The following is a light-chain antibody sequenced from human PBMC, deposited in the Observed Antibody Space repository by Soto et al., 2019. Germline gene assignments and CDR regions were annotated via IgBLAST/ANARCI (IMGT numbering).Light chain of an antibody. J-gene: IGLJ2*01. CDR3: SSYISSSTLVI. Sequence: QSALTQPASVSGSPGQSITISCTGTSSDVGGYNYVSWYQHHPGKAPKLMIFEVSTRPSGVSNRFSGSKSGNTASLTISGLQAEDAADYYCSSYISSSTLVIFGGGTKLTVL. CDR2: EVS. V-gene: IGLV2-14*01. CDR1: SSDVGGYNY.